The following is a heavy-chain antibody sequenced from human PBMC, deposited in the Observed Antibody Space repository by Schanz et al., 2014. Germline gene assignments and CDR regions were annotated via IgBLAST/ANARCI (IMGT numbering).Heavy chain of an antibody. CDR2: IYYTGTT. Sequence: QVQLQESGPGVVKPSETLSLTCTVSGGSISTYYWSWIRQSPGKGLEWIGYIYYTGTTNYNPSLKGRVTISVDTPKTQSPLRLISVTAADTAVYYCARLGSPHCATSDCHHDWFGPWGQGTLVTVSS. J-gene: IGHJ5*02. V-gene: IGHV4-59*08. D-gene: IGHD1-26*01. CDR1: GGSISTYY. CDR3: ARLGSPHCATSDCHHDWFGP.